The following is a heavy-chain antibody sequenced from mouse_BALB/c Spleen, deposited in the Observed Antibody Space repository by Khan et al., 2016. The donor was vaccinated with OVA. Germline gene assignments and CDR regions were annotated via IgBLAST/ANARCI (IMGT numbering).Heavy chain of an antibody. D-gene: IGHD2-14*01. Sequence: EVQLVESGPSLVKPSQTLSLTCSVTGDSITSGYWCWIRKFPGNKLEYMGYILYSGSTYYNPSLKSRISITRHTSQNQYYLQLNSVNTEDTATCVCARSTYRYAFAYWGQGPLVTVSA. V-gene: IGHV3-8*02. CDR1: GDSITSGY. CDR2: ILYSGST. J-gene: IGHJ3*01. CDR3: ARSTYRYAFAY.